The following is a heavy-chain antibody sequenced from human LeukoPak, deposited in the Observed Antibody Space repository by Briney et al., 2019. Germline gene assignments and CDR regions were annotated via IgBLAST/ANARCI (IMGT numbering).Heavy chain of an antibody. J-gene: IGHJ3*02. D-gene: IGHD7-27*01. V-gene: IGHV1-69*13. CDR2: IIPIFGTA. Sequence: ASVKVSCKASGGTFSSYAISWVRQAPGQGLEWMGGIIPIFGTANYAQKFQGRVTITADESTSTAYMELSSLRSEDTAVYYCARGSELGRGLGDAFDIWGQGTMVTVSS. CDR3: ARGSELGRGLGDAFDI. CDR1: GGTFSSYA.